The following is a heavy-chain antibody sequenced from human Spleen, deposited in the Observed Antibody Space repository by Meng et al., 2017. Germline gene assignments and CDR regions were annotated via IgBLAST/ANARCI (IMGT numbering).Heavy chain of an antibody. J-gene: IGHJ3*02. Sequence: SVKVSCKASGGTFSSYAISWVRQAPGQGLEWMGGIIPIFGTANYAQKFQGRVTITADESTSTAYMELSRLRSDDTAVYYCARDSMDPRYYYGSGDAFDIWGQGTMVTVSS. V-gene: IGHV1-69*13. CDR3: ARDSMDPRYYYGSGDAFDI. D-gene: IGHD3-10*01. CDR1: GGTFSSYA. CDR2: IIPIFGTA.